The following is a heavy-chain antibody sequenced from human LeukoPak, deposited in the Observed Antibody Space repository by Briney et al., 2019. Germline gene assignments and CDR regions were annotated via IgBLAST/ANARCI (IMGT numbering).Heavy chain of an antibody. Sequence: ASVKVSCTASGYTFTSYDINWVRQATGQGLEWMGWMNPNSGDTGYAQKFQGRVTMTRNTSISTAYMELSSLRSEDTAVYYCARGLGYCSSTSCRGDFQHWGQGTLVTVSS. CDR2: MNPNSGDT. D-gene: IGHD2-2*01. V-gene: IGHV1-8*01. CDR1: GYTFTSYD. J-gene: IGHJ1*01. CDR3: ARGLGYCSSTSCRGDFQH.